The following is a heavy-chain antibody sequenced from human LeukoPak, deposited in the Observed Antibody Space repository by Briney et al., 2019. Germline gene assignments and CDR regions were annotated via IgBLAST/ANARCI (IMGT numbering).Heavy chain of an antibody. CDR1: GFTFSSYA. V-gene: IGHV3-64*04. CDR2: ISSNGGST. CDR3: AKGPPNNSQGYLDY. J-gene: IGHJ4*02. D-gene: IGHD1-14*01. Sequence: PGGSLRLSCSASGFTFSSYAMHWVRQAPGKGLEYVSAISSNGGSTYYADSVKGRFTISRDNSKNTLYLQMNSLRAEDTAVYSCAKGPPNNSQGYLDYWGQGTLVTVSS.